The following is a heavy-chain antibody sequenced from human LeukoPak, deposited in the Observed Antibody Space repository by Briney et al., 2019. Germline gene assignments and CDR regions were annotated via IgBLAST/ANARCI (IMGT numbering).Heavy chain of an antibody. CDR1: VFTFSTYD. D-gene: IGHD2-15*01. V-gene: IGHV3-33*08. J-gene: IGHJ4*02. CDR3: AREVDGSGGRCYRGEFDY. CDR2: IWYDGSNE. Sequence: PGGALRLSHATSVFTFSTYDMHWLRQAPAKAREGVAVIWYDGSNEHYADSAKRRFTISRDNSRNTLYLQMNSLRVEDTAVYYCAREVDGSGGRCYRGEFDYWGQGTLVTVSS.